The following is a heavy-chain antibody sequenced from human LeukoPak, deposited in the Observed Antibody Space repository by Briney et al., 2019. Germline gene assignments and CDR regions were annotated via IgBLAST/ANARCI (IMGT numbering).Heavy chain of an antibody. J-gene: IGHJ5*02. V-gene: IGHV4-61*01. CDR1: GGSVSRDSYY. CDR3: ARDLFDSGHFVSESP. D-gene: IGHD3-10*01. Sequence: SETLSLTCTVSGGSVSRDSYYWSWIRQPPGKGLEWIGYIYYTGTTNYNPSLKSRVTMSVDTAKNEFSLKLSSVTAADTAVYFCARDLFDSGHFVSESPWGQGTLVTVSS. CDR2: IYYTGTT.